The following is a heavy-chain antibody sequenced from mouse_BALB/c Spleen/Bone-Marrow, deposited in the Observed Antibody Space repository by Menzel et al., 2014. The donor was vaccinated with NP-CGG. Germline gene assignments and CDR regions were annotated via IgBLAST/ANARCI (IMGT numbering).Heavy chain of an antibody. V-gene: IGHV4-1*02. CDR2: INPDSSTI. CDR1: GFDFSRYW. CDR3: ASLHYYGFFAY. Sequence: VQLQQSGGGLVQPGGSLKLSCAASGFDFSRYWMSWVRQATGKGLEWIGEINPDSSTINYTPSLKDKFIISRDNAKNTLYLQMSKVRSEDTALYYCASLHYYGFFAYWGQGTLVTVSA. J-gene: IGHJ3*01. D-gene: IGHD1-2*01.